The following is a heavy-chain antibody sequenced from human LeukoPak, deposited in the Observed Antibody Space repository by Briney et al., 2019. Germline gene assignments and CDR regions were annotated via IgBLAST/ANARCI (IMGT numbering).Heavy chain of an antibody. CDR3: ARGYCSGDCFTLFDY. V-gene: IGHV1-2*02. J-gene: IGHJ4*02. D-gene: IGHD2-21*02. CDR1: GYMFTGYY. CDR2: INPNSGGT. Sequence: ASVKVSCKASGYMFTGYYMHWVRQAPGQGLKWMGWINPNSGGTNYAQKFQGRVTMTRDMSISTAYMELSSLRSDDTAVYYCARGYCSGDCFTLFDYWGQGTLVTVSS.